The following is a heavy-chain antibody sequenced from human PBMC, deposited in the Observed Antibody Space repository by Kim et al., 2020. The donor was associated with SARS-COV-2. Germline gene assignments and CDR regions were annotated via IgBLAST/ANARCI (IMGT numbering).Heavy chain of an antibody. Sequence: NSGGSSTGSADAVKGRFTISRDNAKNTLYLQMNSLRAEDTAVYYCATLMDVWGKGTTVTVSS. J-gene: IGHJ6*03. CDR2: NSGGSST. CDR3: ATLMDV. V-gene: IGHV3-74*01.